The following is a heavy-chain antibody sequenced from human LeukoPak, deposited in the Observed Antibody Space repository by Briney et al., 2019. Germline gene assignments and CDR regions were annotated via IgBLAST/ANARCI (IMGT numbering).Heavy chain of an antibody. Sequence: PSETLSLTCTVSGGSISSSSYYWGWIRQPPGKGLEWIGSIYYSGSTYYNPSLKSRVTISVDTSKNQFSLKLSSVTAADTAVYYCARAHIAAGSSFDIWGQGTMVTVSS. CDR3: ARAHIAAGSSFDI. CDR1: GGSISSSSYY. J-gene: IGHJ3*02. V-gene: IGHV4-39*07. CDR2: IYYSGST. D-gene: IGHD6-13*01.